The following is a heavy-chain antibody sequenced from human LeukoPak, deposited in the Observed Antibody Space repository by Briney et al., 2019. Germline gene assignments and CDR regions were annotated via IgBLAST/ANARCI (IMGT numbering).Heavy chain of an antibody. V-gene: IGHV3-21*01. J-gene: IGHJ4*02. CDR1: AYTFSSYS. CDR3: ARGSGVQVWSSLDY. CDR2: ISSSGSYI. Sequence: PGGSLRLSCAASAYTFSSYSMSWVRQAPGKGLEWVSSISSSGSYIYHADSVKGQFTISRDNAKNSLHLQMNSLRAEDTAVYYCARGSGVQVWSSLDYWGQGTLVTVSS. D-gene: IGHD5-18*01.